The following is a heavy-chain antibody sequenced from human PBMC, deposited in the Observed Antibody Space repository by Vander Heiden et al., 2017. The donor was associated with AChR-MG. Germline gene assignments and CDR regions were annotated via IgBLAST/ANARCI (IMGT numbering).Heavy chain of an antibody. Sequence: EVQLVQSGAEVKKPGESLKISCKGSGYSFTRYWIGWVRQMPGKGLEWMGIIYPGDSDTRYSPSFQGQVTIAADKSISTAYLQWSSLKASDSAMYYCARLSGWLQSGWYFDLWGRGTLVTVSS. V-gene: IGHV5-51*01. CDR2: IYPGDSDT. CDR1: GYSFTRYW. J-gene: IGHJ2*01. D-gene: IGHD5-12*01. CDR3: ARLSGWLQSGWYFDL.